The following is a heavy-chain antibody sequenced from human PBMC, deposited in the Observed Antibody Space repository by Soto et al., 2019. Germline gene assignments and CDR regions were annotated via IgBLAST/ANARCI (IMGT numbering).Heavy chain of an antibody. Sequence: QITLKESGPTLVKPTQTLTLTCTFSGFSLSTSGVGVGWIRQPPGKALEWLALIYWDDDKRYSPSLKSRLTITKDTSKNQVVLTMTNMDPVHTATYFCARVYYYDSSGYADYWGQGTLVTVSS. D-gene: IGHD3-22*01. V-gene: IGHV2-5*02. CDR1: GFSLSTSGVG. CDR2: IYWDDDK. CDR3: ARVYYYDSSGYADY. J-gene: IGHJ4*02.